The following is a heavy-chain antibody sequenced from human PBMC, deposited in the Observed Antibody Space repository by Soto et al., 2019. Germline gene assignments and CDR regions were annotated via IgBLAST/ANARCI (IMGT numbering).Heavy chain of an antibody. Sequence: PSETLSLSCAVSGGSFNDYYWGWIRQPPGKGLEWIGSIYYSGSTYYNPSLKSRVTISVDTSKNQFSLKLSSVTAADTAVYYCARHWASYGFFGPVHWGQGTLVTVSS. V-gene: IGHV4-39*01. J-gene: IGHJ4*02. D-gene: IGHD5-18*01. CDR1: GGSFNDYY. CDR3: ARHWASYGFFGPVH. CDR2: IYYSGST.